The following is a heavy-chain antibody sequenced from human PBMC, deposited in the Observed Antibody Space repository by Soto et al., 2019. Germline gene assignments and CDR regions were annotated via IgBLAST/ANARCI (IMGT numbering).Heavy chain of an antibody. Sequence: EVQLLESGGGLVQPGGSLGLSCAASGFPFSSYAMTWVRQAPGKGLEWVSLISGSGGSTYYADSVKGRFTISRDNSRDTLDLQMNSLRGEDTAVYYCAKVHGSGSYNNFPDYWGQGTLGTVSS. J-gene: IGHJ4*02. CDR3: AKVHGSGSYNNFPDY. CDR1: GFPFSSYA. CDR2: ISGSGGST. V-gene: IGHV3-23*01. D-gene: IGHD3-10*01.